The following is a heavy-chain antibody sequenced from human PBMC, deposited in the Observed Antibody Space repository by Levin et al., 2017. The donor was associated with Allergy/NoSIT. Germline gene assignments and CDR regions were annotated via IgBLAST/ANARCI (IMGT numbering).Heavy chain of an antibody. J-gene: IGHJ4*02. CDR3: ARATAGAHYLDS. V-gene: IGHV3-13*04. CDR2: VDTADNA. D-gene: IGHD4-17*01. CDR1: GFTFSTYD. Sequence: ASVKVSCAASGFTFSTYDMHWVRQTTGQGLEWVSGVDTADNAYYPDSVKGRFTMSRENAKNSLYLQMNSLRAGDTAVYYCARATAGAHYLDSWGQGTLVTVAS.